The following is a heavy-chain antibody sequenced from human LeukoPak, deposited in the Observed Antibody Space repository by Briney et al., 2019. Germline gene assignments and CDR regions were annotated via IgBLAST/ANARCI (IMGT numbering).Heavy chain of an antibody. V-gene: IGHV3-53*01. Sequence: PGESLRLSCAASGFSVSSNYVSWVRQAPGKGLEWVSVIYSGGTTYYADSIKGRFTISRDNSKNTLYLQMNSLRAEDTAVYYCAGRYDSSGYPLHWGQGTLVTVSS. CDR1: GFSVSSNY. CDR3: AGRYDSSGYPLH. CDR2: IYSGGTT. J-gene: IGHJ4*02. D-gene: IGHD3-22*01.